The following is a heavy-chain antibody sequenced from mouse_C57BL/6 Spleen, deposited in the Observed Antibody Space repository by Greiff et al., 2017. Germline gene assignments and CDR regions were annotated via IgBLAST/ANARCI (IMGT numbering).Heavy chain of an antibody. CDR1: GYTFTDYY. CDR3: ARSYYYGSSYGIFDY. Sequence: QVQLQQSGAELVRPGASVKLSCKASGYTFTDYYINWVKQRPGQGLEWIARIYPGSGNTYYNEKFKGKATLTAEKSSSTAYMQLSSLTSEDSAVYFCARSYYYGSSYGIFDYWGQGTTLTVSS. CDR2: IYPGSGNT. J-gene: IGHJ2*01. D-gene: IGHD1-1*01. V-gene: IGHV1-76*01.